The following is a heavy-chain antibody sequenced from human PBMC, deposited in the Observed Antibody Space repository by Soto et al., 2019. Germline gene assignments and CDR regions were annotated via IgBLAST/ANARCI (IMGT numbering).Heavy chain of an antibody. CDR1: GFTFSSYA. V-gene: IGHV3-30-3*01. CDR2: ISYDGSNK. CDR3: ARGLRDIVVVPAASGYYYGMDV. Sequence: LRLSCAASGFTFSSYAMHWVRQAPGKGLEWVAVISYDGSNKYYADSVKGRFTISRDNSKNTLYLQMNSLRAEDTAVYYCARGLRDIVVVPAASGYYYGMDVWGQGTTVTVSS. J-gene: IGHJ6*02. D-gene: IGHD2-2*01.